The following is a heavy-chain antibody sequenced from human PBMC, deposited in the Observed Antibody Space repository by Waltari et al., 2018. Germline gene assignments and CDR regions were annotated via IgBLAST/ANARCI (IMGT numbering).Heavy chain of an antibody. D-gene: IGHD1-20*01. V-gene: IGHV3-23*01. CDR2: ISGSGGST. J-gene: IGHJ6*02. CDR3: AKFYLTGSSRPWGMDV. Sequence: EVQLLEAGGGFVQPGGSLRLSCAASRFTFSSYAMSWVRQAPGKGLEWVSGISGSGGSTYYADSVKGRFTISRDNSKNTVHLEMNSLRAEDTAIYYCAKFYLTGSSRPWGMDVWGQGTTVTVS. CDR1: RFTFSSYA.